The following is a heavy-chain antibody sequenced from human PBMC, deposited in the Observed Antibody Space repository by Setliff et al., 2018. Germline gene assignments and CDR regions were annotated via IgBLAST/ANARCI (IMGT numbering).Heavy chain of an antibody. Sequence: SVKVSCKTSGGTSSSFAVSWVRQAPGQRPEWMGRLIPFFGTTIYAQKFQGRVTITADQSTSTVFMELNSLRSEDTAFYYCARDSRQWLEGGASGDMDIWGQGTAVTVSS. D-gene: IGHD6-19*01. CDR2: LIPFFGTT. V-gene: IGHV1-69*13. CDR1: GGTSSSFA. CDR3: ARDSRQWLEGGASGDMDI. J-gene: IGHJ6*02.